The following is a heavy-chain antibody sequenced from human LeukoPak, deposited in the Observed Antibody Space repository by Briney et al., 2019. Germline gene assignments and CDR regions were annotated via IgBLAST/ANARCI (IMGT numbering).Heavy chain of an antibody. CDR3: ARAERELLEEYFQH. CDR2: ISSSGSTI. CDR1: GFTFSDYD. Sequence: GGSLRLSCAASGFTFSDYDMSWIRQAPGKGLEWVSYISSSGSTIYYADSVKGRFTISRDNAKNSLYLQMNSLRAEDTAVYYCARAERELLEEYFQHWGQGTLVTVSS. V-gene: IGHV3-11*01. D-gene: IGHD1-26*01. J-gene: IGHJ1*01.